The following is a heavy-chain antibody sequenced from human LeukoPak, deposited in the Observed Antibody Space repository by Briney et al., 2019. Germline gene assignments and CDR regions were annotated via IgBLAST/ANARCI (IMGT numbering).Heavy chain of an antibody. D-gene: IGHD3-16*02. CDR1: GGTFSSYT. J-gene: IGHJ4*02. Sequence: SVKVSCKASGGTFSSYTISWVRQAPGQGLERMGRIIPILGIANYAQKFQGRVTITADKSTSTAYMELSSLRSEDTAVYYCARSGVWGSYRSRPFDYWGQGTLVTVSS. CDR3: ARSGVWGSYRSRPFDY. V-gene: IGHV1-69*02. CDR2: IIPILGIA.